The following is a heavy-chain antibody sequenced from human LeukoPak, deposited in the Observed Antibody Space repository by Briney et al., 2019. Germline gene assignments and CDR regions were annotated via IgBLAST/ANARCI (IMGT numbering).Heavy chain of an antibody. CDR2: INPTAGST. CDR1: GYTFTSYY. V-gene: IGHV1-46*01. J-gene: IGHJ4*02. Sequence: ASVNVSCKASGYTFTSYYMHWVRQAPGQGLEWMGIINPTAGSTGYAQKFRGRVTMTRDTSTSTVYMELSSLSSEDTAVYYCARDLGSPGTYQWGYYFEYWGQGTMVTVSS. D-gene: IGHD1-26*01. CDR3: ARDLGSPGTYQWGYYFEY.